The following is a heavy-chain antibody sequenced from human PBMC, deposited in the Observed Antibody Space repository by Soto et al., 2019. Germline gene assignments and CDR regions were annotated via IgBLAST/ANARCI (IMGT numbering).Heavy chain of an antibody. CDR3: ARARLRLGELSLYVSGE. CDR2: ISSSSSYI. J-gene: IGHJ4*02. CDR1: GFTFSSYS. D-gene: IGHD3-16*02. Sequence: EVQLVESGGGLVQPGGSLRLSCAASGFTFSSYSMNWVRQAPGKGLEWVSSISSSSSYIYYADSVKGRFTISRDNAKNSLYLQMNSLRAEDTAVYYCARARLRLGELSLYVSGEWGQGTLVTVSS. V-gene: IGHV3-21*01.